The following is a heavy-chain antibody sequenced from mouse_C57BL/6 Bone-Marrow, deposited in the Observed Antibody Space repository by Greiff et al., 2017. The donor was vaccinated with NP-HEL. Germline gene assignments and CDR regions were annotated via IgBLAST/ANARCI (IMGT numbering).Heavy chain of an antibody. CDR3: ARGRFAY. J-gene: IGHJ3*01. CDR1: GYTFTSYW. Sequence: QVQLQQPGAELVMPGASVKLSCKASGYTFTSYWMHWVKQRPGQGLEWIGEIDPSDSYTNSNQKFKGKSTLTVDKSSSTAYMQLSSLTSEDSAAYYCARGRFAYWGQGTLVTVSA. V-gene: IGHV1-69*01. CDR2: IDPSDSYT.